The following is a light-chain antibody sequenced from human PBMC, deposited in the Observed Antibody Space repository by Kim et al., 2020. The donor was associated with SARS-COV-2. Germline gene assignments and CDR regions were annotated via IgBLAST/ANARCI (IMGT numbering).Light chain of an antibody. Sequence: EIVLTQSPGTLSLSPGERATLSCRASQSVSSSSLGWYQQKPGQAPRLIIYGASSRATGIPDRFSGSGSATDFTLTISGLEPEDFAVYYCQHYGSSPYPFGQGTKLEI. CDR1: QSVSSSS. CDR2: GAS. CDR3: QHYGSSPYP. J-gene: IGKJ2*01. V-gene: IGKV3-20*01.